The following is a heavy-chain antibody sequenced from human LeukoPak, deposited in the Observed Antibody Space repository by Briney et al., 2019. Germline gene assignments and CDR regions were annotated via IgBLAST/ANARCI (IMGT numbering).Heavy chain of an antibody. Sequence: GGSLRLSCAVSGFTFISYVMQWVRQAPGKGLAWVSRSNTDGSSTTYADSVKGRFTISRDNAKNTLYLQMNSLRAEDTAVYYCARELPREVTLDYWGQGTLVTVSS. J-gene: IGHJ4*01. CDR3: ARELPREVTLDY. CDR1: GFTFISYV. CDR2: SNTDGSST. D-gene: IGHD2-21*02. V-gene: IGHV3-74*01.